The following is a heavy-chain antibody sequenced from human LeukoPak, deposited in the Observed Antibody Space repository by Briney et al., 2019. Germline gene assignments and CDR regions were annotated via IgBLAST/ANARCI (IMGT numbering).Heavy chain of an antibody. Sequence: SETLSLTCTVSGGSVSSGSYYWSWIRQPPGKGLEWIGYIYYSGSTNYNPSLKSRVTISVDTSKNQFSLKLSSVTAADTAVYYCARGWYSWNYGTPYYYYYGMDVWGQGTTVTVSS. J-gene: IGHJ6*02. CDR2: IYYSGST. D-gene: IGHD1-7*01. V-gene: IGHV4-61*01. CDR3: ARGWYSWNYGTPYYYYYGMDV. CDR1: GGSVSSGSYY.